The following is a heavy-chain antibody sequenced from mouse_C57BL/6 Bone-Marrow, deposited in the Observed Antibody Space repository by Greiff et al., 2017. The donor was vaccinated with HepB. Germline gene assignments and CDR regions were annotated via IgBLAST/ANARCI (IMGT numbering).Heavy chain of an antibody. J-gene: IGHJ4*01. CDR1: GYTFTSYW. CDR2: IHPCNGGT. V-gene: IGHV1-53*01. CDR3: ARGNWAPMDY. D-gene: IGHD4-1*01. Sequence: VQLQQPGTELVKPGASVKLSCKASGYTFTSYWMHWVKQRPGQGLEWIGNIHPCNGGTNYNEKFKRKSTLTVDKSFITAYMQLSSLTSVDSAVYYCARGNWAPMDYWGQGTSVTVSS.